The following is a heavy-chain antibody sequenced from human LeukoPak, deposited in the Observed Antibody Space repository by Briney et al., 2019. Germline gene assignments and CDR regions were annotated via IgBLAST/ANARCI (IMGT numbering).Heavy chain of an antibody. J-gene: IGHJ5*02. Sequence: GGSLRLSCAASGFTFSSYSMNWVRQAPGKGLEWVSSISSSSSYIYYADSVKGRSTISRDNAKNSLYLQMNSLRAEDTAVYYCARDQYGENWFDPWGQGTLVTVSS. CDR1: GFTFSSYS. V-gene: IGHV3-21*01. CDR3: ARDQYGENWFDP. D-gene: IGHD2-2*01. CDR2: ISSSSSYI.